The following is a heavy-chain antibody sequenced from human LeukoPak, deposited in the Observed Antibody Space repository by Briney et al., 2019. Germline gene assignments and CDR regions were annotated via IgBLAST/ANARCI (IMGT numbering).Heavy chain of an antibody. D-gene: IGHD4-17*01. V-gene: IGHV4-59*01. CDR2: IYYSGST. J-gene: IGHJ4*02. Sequence: KTSETLSLTCTVSGGSISSYYWSWIRQPPGKGLEWIGYIYYSGSTNYNPSLKSRVTISVDTSKNQFSLKLSSVTAADTAVYYCARYGDYGPHYFDYWGQGTLVTVSS. CDR1: GGSISSYY. CDR3: ARYGDYGPHYFDY.